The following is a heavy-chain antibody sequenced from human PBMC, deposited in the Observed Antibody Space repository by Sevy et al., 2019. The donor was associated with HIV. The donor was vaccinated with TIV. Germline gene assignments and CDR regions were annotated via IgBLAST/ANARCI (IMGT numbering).Heavy chain of an antibody. V-gene: IGHV3-30*18. CDR1: GLSVTNNG. J-gene: IGHJ6*02. Sequence: GGSLRLSCEVSGLSVTNNGMHWVRQAPGKGLEWVAVISYDGIIKYYGDSVKGRFIISRDRSKNTLYLQMNILRIEDTAVYYCAKDFTGFYGMDVWGQGTTVTVSS. CDR3: AKDFTGFYGMDV. D-gene: IGHD3-9*01. CDR2: ISYDGIIK.